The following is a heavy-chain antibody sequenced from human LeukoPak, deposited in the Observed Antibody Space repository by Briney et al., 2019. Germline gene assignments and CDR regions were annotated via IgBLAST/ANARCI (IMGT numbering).Heavy chain of an antibody. J-gene: IGHJ4*02. D-gene: IGHD3-22*01. CDR2: INPNSGGT. CDR1: GYTFTGYY. V-gene: IGHV1-2*02. Sequence: ASVKVPCKASGYTFTGYYMHWVRQAPGQGLEGMGWINPNSGGTNYAQKFQGRVTMTRDTSISTAYMELSRLRSDDTAVYYCARDRDYDSSGYHPLGYWGQGTLVTVSS. CDR3: ARDRDYDSSGYHPLGY.